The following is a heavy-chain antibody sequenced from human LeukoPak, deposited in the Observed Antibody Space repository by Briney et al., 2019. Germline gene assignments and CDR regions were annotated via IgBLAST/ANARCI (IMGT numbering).Heavy chain of an antibody. CDR1: GGSFSGFY. D-gene: IGHD2-21*02. Sequence: SETLSLTCDVYGGSFSGFYWNWIRQPPGKGLEWIGEIDHSGSTNYNPSLKSRVTISVDRANNQFSLKLSSVTAADTAFYYCARDNAYAVVTTLHDYWGQGTLVTVSS. CDR3: ARDNAYAVVTTLHDY. J-gene: IGHJ4*02. V-gene: IGHV4-34*01. CDR2: IDHSGST.